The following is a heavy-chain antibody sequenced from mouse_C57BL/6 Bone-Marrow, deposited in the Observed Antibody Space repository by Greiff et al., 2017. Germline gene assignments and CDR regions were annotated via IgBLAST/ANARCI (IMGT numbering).Heavy chain of an antibody. V-gene: IGHV1-12*01. J-gene: IGHJ4*01. CDR3: ASVYNSHYYAMDY. CDR1: GYTFTSYN. CDR2: IYPGNGDT. D-gene: IGHD1-3*01. Sequence: QVQLQQSGAELVRPGASVKMSCKASGYTFTSYNMHWVKQTPRQGLEWIGAIYPGNGDTSYNQKFKGKATLTVDKSSSTAYMQLSSLTSEDSAVYVYASVYNSHYYAMDYWGQGTSVTVSA.